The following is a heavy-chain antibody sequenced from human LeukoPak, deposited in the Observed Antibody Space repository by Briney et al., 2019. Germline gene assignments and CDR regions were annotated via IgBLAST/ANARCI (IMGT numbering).Heavy chain of an antibody. J-gene: IGHJ3*02. Sequence: ASVKVSCKASGYTFTGYAMNWVRQAPGQGLEWMGWINTNTGNPTYAQGFTGRFVFSLDTSVSTAYLQIRSLKAEDTAVYYCARDLPLYYDSSGPGYDAFDIWGQGTLVTVSS. V-gene: IGHV7-4-1*01. CDR3: ARDLPLYYDSSGPGYDAFDI. CDR2: INTNTGNP. D-gene: IGHD3-22*01. CDR1: GYTFTGYA.